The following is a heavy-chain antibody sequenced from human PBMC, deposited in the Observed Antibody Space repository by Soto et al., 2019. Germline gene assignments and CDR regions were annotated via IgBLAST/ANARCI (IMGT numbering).Heavy chain of an antibody. J-gene: IGHJ5*02. CDR3: AKFRDDSSGYSVDP. CDR1: GFTFSSYG. D-gene: IGHD3-22*01. CDR2: ISASGGST. V-gene: IGHV3-23*01. Sequence: GRSLRLSCAASGFTFSSYGMSWVRQAPGKGLEWVSVISASGGSTDYADSVKGRFTISRDNSKNTLYLQMNSLRAEDTAVYYCAKFRDDSSGYSVDPWGQGTLVTGSS.